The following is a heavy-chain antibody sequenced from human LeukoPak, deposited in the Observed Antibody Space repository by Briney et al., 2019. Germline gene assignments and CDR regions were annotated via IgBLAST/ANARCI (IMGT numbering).Heavy chain of an antibody. D-gene: IGHD2-21*02. CDR2: INPSGGST. CDR3: ARVYCGGDCYYDAFDI. J-gene: IGHJ3*02. V-gene: IGHV1-46*01. CDR1: GYTFTSYY. Sequence: REASVKVSCKASGYTFTSYYMHWVRQAPGQGLEWMGIINPSGGSTSYAQKFQGRVTMTRDTSTSTVYMELSSLRSEDTAVYYCARVYCGGDCYYDAFDIWGQGTMVTVSS.